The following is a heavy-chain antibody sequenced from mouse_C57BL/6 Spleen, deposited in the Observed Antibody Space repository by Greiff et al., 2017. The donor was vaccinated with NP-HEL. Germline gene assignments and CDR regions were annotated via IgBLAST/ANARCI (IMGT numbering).Heavy chain of an antibody. V-gene: IGHV1-82*01. CDR3: ARYYDYDFPWFAY. Sequence: QVQLKQSGPELVKPGASVKISCKASGYAFSSSWMNWVKQRPGKGLEWIGRIYPGDGDTNYNGKFKGKATLTADKSSSTAYMQLSSLTSEDSAVYFCARYYDYDFPWFAYWGQGTLVTVSA. CDR1: GYAFSSSW. J-gene: IGHJ3*01. CDR2: IYPGDGDT. D-gene: IGHD2-4*01.